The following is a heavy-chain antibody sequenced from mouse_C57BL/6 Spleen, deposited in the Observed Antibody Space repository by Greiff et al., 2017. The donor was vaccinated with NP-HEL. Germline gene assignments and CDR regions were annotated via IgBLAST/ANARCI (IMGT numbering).Heavy chain of an antibody. V-gene: IGHV1-81*01. J-gene: IGHJ3*01. CDR1: GYTFTSYG. D-gene: IGHD1-1*01. Sequence: VQLQQSGAELARPGASVKLSCKASGYTFTSYGISWVKQRTGQGLEWIGEIYPRSGNTYYNEKFKGKATLTADKASSTAYMELLSLTSDDSAVYFCAKTCGSCYEETWFAYWGQGTLVTVSA. CDR3: AKTCGSCYEETWFAY. CDR2: IYPRSGNT.